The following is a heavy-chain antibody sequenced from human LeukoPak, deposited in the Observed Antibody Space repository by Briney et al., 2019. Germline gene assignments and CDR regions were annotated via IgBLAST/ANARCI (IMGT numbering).Heavy chain of an antibody. J-gene: IGHJ4*02. V-gene: IGHV4-59*01. D-gene: IGHD5-12*01. Sequence: SETLSLTCAVSGAPISPYYWSWIRQPPGRGLEYIGYVYYSGSTNYNPSLRSRVTISVDTSANQFSLNLNSVTAADTAVYYCARGTKTGNTGYDWDYWGQGSVVTVSS. CDR3: ARGTKTGNTGYDWDY. CDR2: VYYSGST. CDR1: GAPISPYY.